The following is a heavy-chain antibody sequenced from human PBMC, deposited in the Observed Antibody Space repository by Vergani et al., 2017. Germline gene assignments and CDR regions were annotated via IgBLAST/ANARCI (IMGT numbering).Heavy chain of an antibody. CDR1: GGTFSSYA. Sequence: QVQLVQSGAEVKKPGSSVKVSCKASGGTFSSYAISWVRQAPGQGLEWMGRIIPILGIANYAQKFQGRVTITADKSTSTAYMELSSLRSEDTAVYYCAREQILNVNYAPFDPWGQGTLVTVSS. V-gene: IGHV1-69*04. CDR2: IIPILGIA. J-gene: IGHJ5*02. CDR3: AREQILNVNYAPFDP. D-gene: IGHD4-11*01.